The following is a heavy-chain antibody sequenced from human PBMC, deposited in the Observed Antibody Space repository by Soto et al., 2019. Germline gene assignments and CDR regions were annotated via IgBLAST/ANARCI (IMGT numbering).Heavy chain of an antibody. Sequence: QVQVQQWGAGLLKPSETLSLTCAVYGGSFSGHYWSWIRQPPGKGLEWIGEINHRGSTNYNPPLNSRVTISVDLSKNQFSLKLNSVTAAYTAVYYCARGRVGSGSAFDYWGQGTLVTVSS. CDR1: GGSFSGHY. V-gene: IGHV4-34*01. CDR2: INHRGST. CDR3: ARGRVGSGSAFDY. D-gene: IGHD6-19*01. J-gene: IGHJ4*02.